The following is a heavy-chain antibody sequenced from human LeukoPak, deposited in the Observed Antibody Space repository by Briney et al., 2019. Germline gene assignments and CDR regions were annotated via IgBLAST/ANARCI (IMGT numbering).Heavy chain of an antibody. D-gene: IGHD6-19*01. Sequence: TGGSLSLTCSASGFSFSSYAMHWVRQAPGKGLEYVSAISSNGGSTYYADSVKGRFTISRDNSKSTLYLQMSSLRAEDTAVYYCVQDRRWLAVYFDYCGQGNLVTVSS. CDR1: GFSFSSYA. CDR3: VQDRRWLAVYFDY. J-gene: IGHJ4*02. CDR2: ISSNGGST. V-gene: IGHV3-64D*09.